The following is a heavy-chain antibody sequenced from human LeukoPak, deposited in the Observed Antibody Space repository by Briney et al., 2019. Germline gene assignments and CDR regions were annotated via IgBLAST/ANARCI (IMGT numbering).Heavy chain of an antibody. CDR2: INHSGST. CDR3: ARPVSGSSGWYYNY. J-gene: IGHJ4*02. V-gene: IGHV4-34*01. Sequence: SETLSLTCAVYGGSFSGYYWSWIRQPPAKGLEWIGEINHSGSTNYKPSLKSRVTISVDPSKNQLYVEVRSVIGADTAVYYCARPVSGSSGWYYNYWGQGTLVTVSS. CDR1: GGSFSGYY. D-gene: IGHD6-19*01.